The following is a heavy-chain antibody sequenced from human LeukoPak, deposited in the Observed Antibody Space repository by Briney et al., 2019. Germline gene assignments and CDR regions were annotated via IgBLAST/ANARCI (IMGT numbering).Heavy chain of an antibody. Sequence: GASVKVSCKASGYTFTGYYMHWVRQAPGQGLEWMGWVNPNSGGTNYAQKFQGGVTMTRDTSISTAYMELSRLRSDDTAVYYCASIAAADRSADYWGQGTLVTVSS. J-gene: IGHJ4*02. CDR2: VNPNSGGT. CDR1: GYTFTGYY. D-gene: IGHD6-13*01. CDR3: ASIAAADRSADY. V-gene: IGHV1-2*02.